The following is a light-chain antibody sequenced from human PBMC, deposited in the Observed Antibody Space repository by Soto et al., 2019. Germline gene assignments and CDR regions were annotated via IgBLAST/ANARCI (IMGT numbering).Light chain of an antibody. CDR3: ISYTSSSTMV. Sequence: QSALTQPPSVSGSPGQSVTISCTGTSSDIGSYNRVSWYQQPPGTAPKLMIYEVNNRPSGVPDRFSGSKSGNTASLTISGLQAEDEADYYCISYTSSSTMVFGGGTQLTVL. CDR1: SSDIGSYNR. V-gene: IGLV2-18*02. J-gene: IGLJ2*01. CDR2: EVN.